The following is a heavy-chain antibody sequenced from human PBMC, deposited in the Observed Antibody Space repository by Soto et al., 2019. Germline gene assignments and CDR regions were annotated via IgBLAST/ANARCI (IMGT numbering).Heavy chain of an antibody. J-gene: IGHJ4*02. D-gene: IGHD3-22*01. V-gene: IGHV3-30-3*01. CDR1: GFTFSGYA. Sequence: QVQLVESGGGVVQPGRSLRLSCAASGFTFSGYAMHWVRQAPGRGLEWVAVISYDGSNKYYADSVKGRLTISRDNSKNTVYLQLNGLRAEDTAVYYCARDHYSDSSGGYFDYWGQGTLVTVSS. CDR3: ARDHYSDSSGGYFDY. CDR2: ISYDGSNK.